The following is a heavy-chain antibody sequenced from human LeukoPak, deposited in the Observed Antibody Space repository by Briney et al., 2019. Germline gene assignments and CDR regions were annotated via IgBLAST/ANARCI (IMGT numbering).Heavy chain of an antibody. J-gene: IGHJ6*02. CDR3: AKALATRHTDV. Sequence: GGSLRLSCAASGFTFRSYDMNWVRQAPGKGLEWVSYISSSGTTIYYADSVKDRFTISRDNAKNSLYLQMSGLRAEDTAVYYCAKALATRHTDVWGQGATVTVSS. D-gene: IGHD2-21*01. CDR2: ISSSGTTI. CDR1: GFTFRSYD. V-gene: IGHV3-48*03.